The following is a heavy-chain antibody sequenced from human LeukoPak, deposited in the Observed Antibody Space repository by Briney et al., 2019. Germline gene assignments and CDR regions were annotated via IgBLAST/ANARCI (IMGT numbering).Heavy chain of an antibody. J-gene: IGHJ5*02. CDR3: ARAGAVVDNWFDP. CDR2: INPSGGST. Sequence: ASVKVSCKASGYTFTSYYMHWVRQAPGQGLEWMGIINPSGGSTSHAQKFQGRVTMTTDTSTTTAYMELRSLRSDDTAVYYCARAGAVVDNWFDPWGQGTLVTVSS. CDR1: GYTFTSYY. V-gene: IGHV1-46*01. D-gene: IGHD2-15*01.